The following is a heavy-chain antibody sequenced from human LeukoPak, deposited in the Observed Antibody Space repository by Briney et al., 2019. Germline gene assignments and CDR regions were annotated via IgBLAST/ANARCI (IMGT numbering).Heavy chain of an antibody. CDR1: GGSISSGDYY. Sequence: SETLSLTCTVSGGSISSGDYYWSWIRQPPGKGLEWIGYIYHSGSTYYNPSLKSRVTISVDTSKNQFSLKLSSVTAADTAVYYCARGEYQLLGVWFDPWGQGTLVTVSS. CDR2: IYHSGST. J-gene: IGHJ5*02. D-gene: IGHD2-2*01. V-gene: IGHV4-61*08. CDR3: ARGEYQLLGVWFDP.